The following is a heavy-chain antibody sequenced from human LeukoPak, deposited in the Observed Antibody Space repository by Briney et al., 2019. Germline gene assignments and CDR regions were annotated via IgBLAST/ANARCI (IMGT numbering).Heavy chain of an antibody. CDR3: ATTLPDYYDSSGYYYY. CDR1: GYTLTELS. Sequence: ASVKVSCKVSGYTLTELSMHWVRQAPGKGLEWMGGFDPEDGETIDAQKFQGRVTMTEDTSTDTAYMELSSLRSEDTAVYYCATTLPDYYDSSGYYYYWGQGTLVTVSS. D-gene: IGHD3-22*01. CDR2: FDPEDGET. J-gene: IGHJ4*02. V-gene: IGHV1-24*01.